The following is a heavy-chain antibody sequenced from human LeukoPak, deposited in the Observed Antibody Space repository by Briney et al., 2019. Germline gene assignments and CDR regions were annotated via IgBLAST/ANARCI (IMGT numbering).Heavy chain of an antibody. V-gene: IGHV1-2*06. Sequence: ASVKVSCKTSGYPFTGYYIHWMRQAPGQGPEWMGRVSPNSGDTNHTQKFQGRLTLTRDTSISTAYMELSGLTSDDTAVYYCARDGLYCGGHCYLDPWGQGTLVTVSS. CDR1: GYPFTGYY. CDR2: VSPNSGDT. J-gene: IGHJ5*02. D-gene: IGHD2-21*02. CDR3: ARDGLYCGGHCYLDP.